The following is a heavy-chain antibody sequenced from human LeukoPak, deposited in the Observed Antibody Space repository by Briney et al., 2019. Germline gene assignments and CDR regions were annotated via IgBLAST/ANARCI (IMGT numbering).Heavy chain of an antibody. D-gene: IGHD6-13*01. Sequence: GGSLRLSCAASGFTFSSYAMTWVRQAPGRGLEWVSSVDGGGGGTYYADSVKGRFTISRDNSKDTLYLQMNGPRAEDTAVYFCAKRSAGSAAWYSLHYDFWGQGTLVTVSS. J-gene: IGHJ4*02. CDR3: AKRSAGSAAWYSLHYDF. CDR1: GFTFSSYA. CDR2: VDGGGGGT. V-gene: IGHV3-23*01.